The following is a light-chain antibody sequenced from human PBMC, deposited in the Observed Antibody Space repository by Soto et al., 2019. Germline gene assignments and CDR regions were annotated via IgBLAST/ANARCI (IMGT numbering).Light chain of an antibody. CDR3: MVCMGSGLGV. Sequence: QTVVTQEPSFSVSPGRTVTLTCGLSSGSVSTSYYPSWYQQTPGQAPRTLIYNTNTRSSGVPARYSGAIPGNKAALTITGAQADDESDYYCMVCMGSGLGVFGGGTKLTVL. J-gene: IGLJ3*02. CDR2: NTN. CDR1: SGSVSTSYY. V-gene: IGLV8-61*01.